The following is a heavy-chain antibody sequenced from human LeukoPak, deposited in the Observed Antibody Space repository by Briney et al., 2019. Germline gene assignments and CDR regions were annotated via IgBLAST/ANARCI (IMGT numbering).Heavy chain of an antibody. V-gene: IGHV4-59*01. D-gene: IGHD3-16*01. CDR1: GGSISSYY. Sequence: SETLSLTCTVSGGSISSYYWSWIRQPPGKGLEWIGYIYYSGSTNYNPSLKSRVTILVDTSKNQFSLKLSSVTAADTAVYYCARGRNRGVVDYWGQGTLVTVPS. CDR2: IYYSGST. CDR3: ARGRNRGVVDY. J-gene: IGHJ4*02.